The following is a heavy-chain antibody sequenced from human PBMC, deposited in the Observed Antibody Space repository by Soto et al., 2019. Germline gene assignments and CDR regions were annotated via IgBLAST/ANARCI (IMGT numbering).Heavy chain of an antibody. V-gene: IGHV1-69*01. D-gene: IGHD1-26*01. CDR3: ARDGGRHSGGIAY. CDR1: GGTFSSYS. J-gene: IGHJ4*02. Sequence: QVQLVQSGAEVQKPGSSVNVSCKAAGGTFSSYSINWVRQAPGQGLEWMGVIIPIFGTANYAQKFQGGVTINADESTSTAYMELSSLRSEDTAVYYCARDGGRHSGGIAYGGQGTLVTVSS. CDR2: IIPIFGTA.